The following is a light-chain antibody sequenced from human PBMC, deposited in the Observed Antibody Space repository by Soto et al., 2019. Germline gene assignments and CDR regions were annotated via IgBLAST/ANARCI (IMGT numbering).Light chain of an antibody. CDR1: ETVNSNY. J-gene: IGKJ1*01. Sequence: DILLTQSPGTLSLSPGEISTLSCRASETVNSNYLAWYQQKRGQAPRLLIYGASRRATGIPDRFSGSGSGTDFTLTITRLEPEDFAVYYCQQYGSSRTFGQGTKVDIK. V-gene: IGKV3-20*01. CDR3: QQYGSSRT. CDR2: GAS.